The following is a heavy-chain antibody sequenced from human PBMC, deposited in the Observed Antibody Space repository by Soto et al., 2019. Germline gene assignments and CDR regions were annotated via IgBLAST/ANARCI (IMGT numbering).Heavy chain of an antibody. J-gene: IGHJ3*02. D-gene: IGHD5-18*01. CDR2: IYYSGST. CDR3: ARAPPLKYTYGLRGAFDI. CDR1: GGSISSGDYY. Sequence: PSETLSLTCTGSGGSISSGDYYWSWIRQPPGKGLEWIGYIYYSGSTYYNPSLKSRVTISVDTSKNQFSLKLSSVTAADTAVYYCARAPPLKYTYGLRGAFDIWGQGTMVTVSS. V-gene: IGHV4-30-4*01.